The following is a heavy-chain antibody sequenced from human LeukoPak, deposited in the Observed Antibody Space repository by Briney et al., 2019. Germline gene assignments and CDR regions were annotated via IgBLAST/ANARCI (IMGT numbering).Heavy chain of an antibody. CDR1: GDSVSRDSIA. V-gene: IGHV6-1*01. CDR2: TYYKSAWYN. CDR3: ARGTGWPHFDY. D-gene: IGHD6-19*01. J-gene: IGHJ4*02. Sequence: SQTLSLTCAISGDSVSRDSIAWNWIKQSPSRGLEWLGRTYYKSAWYNDYAVHMKSRITISPDTSKNQFSLQLNSVTPDDTAVYYCARGTGWPHFDYWGQGILVTVSS.